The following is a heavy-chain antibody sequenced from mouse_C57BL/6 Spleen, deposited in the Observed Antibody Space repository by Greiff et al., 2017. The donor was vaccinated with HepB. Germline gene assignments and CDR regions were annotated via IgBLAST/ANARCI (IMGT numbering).Heavy chain of an antibody. CDR3: TRRDDYDEVFAY. V-gene: IGHV1-15*01. CDR2: IDPETGGT. D-gene: IGHD2-4*01. Sequence: VQLQQSGAELVRPGASVTLSCKASGYTFTDYEMHWVKQTPVHGLEWIGAIDPETGGTAYNQKFKGKAILTAYKSSSTVYMELRSLTSEDSAVYYCTRRDDYDEVFAYWGQGTLVTVSA. J-gene: IGHJ3*01. CDR1: GYTFTDYE.